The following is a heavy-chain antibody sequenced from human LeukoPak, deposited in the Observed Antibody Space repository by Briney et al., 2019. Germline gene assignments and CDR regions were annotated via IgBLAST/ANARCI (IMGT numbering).Heavy chain of an antibody. V-gene: IGHV3-23*01. J-gene: IGHJ4*02. CDR3: AKDPHTYYYGSGSPPY. CDR1: GFTFSSYA. D-gene: IGHD3-10*01. Sequence: PGGSLRLSCAASGFTFSSYAMSWVRQAPGKGLEWVSAISGSGGSTYYADSVKGRFSISRDNSKNTLYLQMNSQRAEDTAVYYCAKDPHTYYYGSGSPPYWGQGTLVTVSS. CDR2: ISGSGGST.